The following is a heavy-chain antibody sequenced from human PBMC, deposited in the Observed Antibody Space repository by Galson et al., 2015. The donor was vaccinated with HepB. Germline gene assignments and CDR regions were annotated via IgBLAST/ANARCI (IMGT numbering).Heavy chain of an antibody. CDR3: TTEVGLTHFDY. V-gene: IGHV3-15*01. J-gene: IGHJ4*03. D-gene: IGHD1-26*01. CDR1: GFTFSDAW. CDR2: IKSKTDGGTT. Sequence: SLRLSCAASGFTFSDAWMSWVRQAPGKGLEWVGRIKSKTDGGTTDYAVPVKGRFTISRDDSKNTLYLQMNSLKTEDTAVYYCTTEVGLTHFDYWGQGTTVTVSS.